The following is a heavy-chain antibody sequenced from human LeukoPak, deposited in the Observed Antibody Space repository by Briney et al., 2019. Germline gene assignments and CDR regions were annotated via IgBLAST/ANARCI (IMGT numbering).Heavy chain of an antibody. J-gene: IGHJ4*02. V-gene: IGHV3-7*01. Sequence: PGGSLRLSCAASGFTFSSYWMSWVRQAPGKGLEWVANIKQDGSEKYYADSVKGRFTISRDNAKNSLYLQMNSLRAEDTAVYYCAKDRQQLVRYYYFDYWGQGTLVTVSS. CDR2: IKQDGSEK. D-gene: IGHD6-13*01. CDR1: GFTFSSYW. CDR3: AKDRQQLVRYYYFDY.